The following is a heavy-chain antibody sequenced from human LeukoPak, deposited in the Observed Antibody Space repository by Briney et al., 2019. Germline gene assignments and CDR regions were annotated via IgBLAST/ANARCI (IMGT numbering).Heavy chain of an antibody. J-gene: IGHJ4*02. CDR1: GFSFSGYD. D-gene: IGHD3-16*02. CDR3: ARDEVSGSYLDY. V-gene: IGHV3-23*01. Sequence: GGSLRLSCAASGFSFSGYDMSWVRQAPGKGLEWVSAISGSGGSTYYADSVKGRFTISRDNSKNTLYLQMNSLRVEDTAVFYCARDEVSGSYLDYWGQGTLVAVSS. CDR2: ISGSGGST.